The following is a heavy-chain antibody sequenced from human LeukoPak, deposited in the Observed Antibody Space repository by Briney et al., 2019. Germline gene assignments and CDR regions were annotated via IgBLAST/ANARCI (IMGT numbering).Heavy chain of an antibody. V-gene: IGHV1-2*02. CDR3: ARGLAPYSYEYSGHDPYYYYNMDV. CDR1: RYTFTSYY. CDR2: INPNSGGT. D-gene: IGHD3-22*01. J-gene: IGHJ6*03. Sequence: ASVKVSCKASRYTFTSYYMHWVRQAPGQGLEWMGWINPNSGGTNYAQKFQGRVTMTRDTSISTAYMELSRLRSDDTAVYYCARGLAPYSYEYSGHDPYYYYNMDVWGKGTTVIISS.